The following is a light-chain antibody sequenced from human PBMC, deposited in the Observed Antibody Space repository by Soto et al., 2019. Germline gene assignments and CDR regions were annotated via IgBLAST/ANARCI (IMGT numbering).Light chain of an antibody. CDR1: HDIKNY. J-gene: IGKJ1*01. CDR3: QQYNSQWT. V-gene: IGKV1-16*01. CDR2: AAS. Sequence: DIQMTQSPSSLSASVGDRVSITCQASHDIKNYLNWYQQKSGKAPKLLIYAASNLQSGVPSRFSGSGSGTEFTLTISSLQPDDFATYYCQQYNSQWTFGQGTKVDIK.